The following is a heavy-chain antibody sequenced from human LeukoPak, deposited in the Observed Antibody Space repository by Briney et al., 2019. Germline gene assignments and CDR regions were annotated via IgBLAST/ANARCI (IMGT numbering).Heavy chain of an antibody. D-gene: IGHD1-26*01. Sequence: GGSLRLSCAASGFTFSNYAMHWVRQAPGKGLVCVSRITSDGSSTSYADSVRGRFTISRDNAKNTVYLQMNSLRAEDTAVYYCARDLTGAVFDFWGQGTLVTVSS. CDR3: ARDLTGAVFDF. V-gene: IGHV3-74*01. CDR1: GFTFSNYA. J-gene: IGHJ4*02. CDR2: ITSDGSST.